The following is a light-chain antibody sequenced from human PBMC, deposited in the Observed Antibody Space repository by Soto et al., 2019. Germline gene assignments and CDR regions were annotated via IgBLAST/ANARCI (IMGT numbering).Light chain of an antibody. CDR2: AAS. V-gene: IGKV1-39*01. Sequence: DIQMTQSPSSRSASVGDRVTITCRASQSISSYLNWYQQKPGKAPKLLIYAASSLQSGVPSRFSGSESGTDFTLTISSLQPEDFATYYCQQSYSTPLTFGGWTKVDIK. J-gene: IGKJ4*01. CDR3: QQSYSTPLT. CDR1: QSISSY.